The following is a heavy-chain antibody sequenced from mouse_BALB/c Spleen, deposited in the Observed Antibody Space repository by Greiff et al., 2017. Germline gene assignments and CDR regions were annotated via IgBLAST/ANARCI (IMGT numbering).Heavy chain of an antibody. Sequence: VQLQESGAELVRPGTSVKMSCKAAGYTFTNYWIGWVKQRPGHGLEWIGDIYPGGGYTNYNEKFKGKATLTADTSSSTAYMQLSSLTSEDSAIYYCARWGTTVVAKRDYYAMDYWGQGTSVTVSS. J-gene: IGHJ4*01. CDR3: ARWGTTVVAKRDYYAMDY. CDR1: GYTFTNYW. CDR2: IYPGGGYT. D-gene: IGHD1-1*01. V-gene: IGHV1-63*02.